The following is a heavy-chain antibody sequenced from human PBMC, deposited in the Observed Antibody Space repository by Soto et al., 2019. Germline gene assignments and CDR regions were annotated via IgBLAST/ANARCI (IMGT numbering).Heavy chain of an antibody. V-gene: IGHV1-69*01. D-gene: IGHD3-3*01. CDR1: GGTFSSYA. Sequence: QVQLVQSGAEVKKPGSSVKVSCKASGGTFSSYAISRVRQAPGQGLEWMGGIIPIFGTANYAQKFQGRVTITADESTSTAYMELSSLRSEDTAVYYCARVLWSGYYYYYYYGMDVWGQGTTVTVSS. CDR2: IIPIFGTA. J-gene: IGHJ6*02. CDR3: ARVLWSGYYYYYYYGMDV.